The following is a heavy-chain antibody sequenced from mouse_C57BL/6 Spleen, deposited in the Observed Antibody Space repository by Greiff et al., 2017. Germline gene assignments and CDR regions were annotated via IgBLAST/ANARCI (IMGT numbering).Heavy chain of an antibody. CDR1: GYTFTSYW. Sequence: VQLQQPGAELVRPGSSVKLSCKASGYTFTSYWMDWVKQRPGQGLEWIGNIYPSDSETHYTQKFKDKATLTVDKSSSTAYMQLSRLASEDSAVYDCARKGYLCYYAMDYWGQGTSVTVSS. CDR3: ARKGYLCYYAMDY. CDR2: IYPSDSET. J-gene: IGHJ4*01. V-gene: IGHV1-61*01. D-gene: IGHD2-2*01.